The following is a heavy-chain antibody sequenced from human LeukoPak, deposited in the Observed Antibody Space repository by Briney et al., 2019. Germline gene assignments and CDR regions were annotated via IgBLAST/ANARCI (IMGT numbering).Heavy chain of an antibody. CDR1: GFTFSYYW. Sequence: GGSLRLSCAVSGFTFSYYWMSWVRQAPGKGLEWVASIKHDGSEKYYVDSVKGRFTISRDNVKNSLFLQMNSLRAEDTAVYYCARGHGCDYWGQGTLVTVSS. J-gene: IGHJ4*02. V-gene: IGHV3-7*01. CDR3: ARGHGCDY. D-gene: IGHD3-10*01. CDR2: IKHDGSEK.